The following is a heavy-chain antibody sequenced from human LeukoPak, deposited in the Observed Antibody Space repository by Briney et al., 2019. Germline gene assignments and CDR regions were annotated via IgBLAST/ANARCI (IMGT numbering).Heavy chain of an antibody. CDR3: ARDPSTVVTPLGNWFDP. Sequence: GASVKVSCKASGYTFTGYYMHWVRQAPGQGLEWMGWINPNSGGTNYAQKFQGRVTMTRDTSISTAYMELSRLRCDDTAVYYCARDPSTVVTPLGNWFDPWGQGTLVTVSS. V-gene: IGHV1-2*02. D-gene: IGHD4-23*01. CDR2: INPNSGGT. J-gene: IGHJ5*02. CDR1: GYTFTGYY.